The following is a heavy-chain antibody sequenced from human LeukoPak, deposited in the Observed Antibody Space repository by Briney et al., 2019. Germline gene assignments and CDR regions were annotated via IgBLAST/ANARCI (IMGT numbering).Heavy chain of an antibody. CDR2: IDTAGDT. V-gene: IGHV3-13*01. CDR1: GFTFSNYD. J-gene: IGHJ4*02. Sequence: GGSLRLSCAASGFTFSNYDMHWVRQATGKGLEWVSAIDTAGDTYYLGSVKGRFTISRENAKNFLYLQMNSLRAEDTAVYYCARDRHGDYALDYWGQGTLVTVSS. CDR3: ARDRHGDYALDY. D-gene: IGHD4-17*01.